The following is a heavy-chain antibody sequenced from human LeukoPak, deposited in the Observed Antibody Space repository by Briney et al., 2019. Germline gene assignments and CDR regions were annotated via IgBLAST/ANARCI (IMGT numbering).Heavy chain of an antibody. V-gene: IGHV4-61*02. CDR3: ARGATDFWSGYSDL. Sequence: SETLSLTCSVSGDSISSDDYYWTWIRQSAGKGLEWIGRISTSGGTNHNPSLNGRITMSVDTSKNRISLKLTSVTAADTAIYYCARGATDFWSGYSDLWGQGTLVTVSS. CDR2: ISTSGGT. J-gene: IGHJ5*02. D-gene: IGHD3-3*01. CDR1: GDSISSDDYY.